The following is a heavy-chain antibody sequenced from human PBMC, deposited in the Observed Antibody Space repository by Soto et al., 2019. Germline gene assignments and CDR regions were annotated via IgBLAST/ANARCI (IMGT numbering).Heavy chain of an antibody. CDR3: ARLAYYDYVWGSYRTSYYFDY. Sequence: PSETLSLTCTVSGGSISSYYWSWIRQPPGKGLEWIGYIYYSGSTNYNPSLKSRVTISVDTSKNQFSLKLSSVTAADTAVYYCARLAYYDYVWGSYRTSYYFDYWGQGTLVTVSS. CDR2: IYYSGST. V-gene: IGHV4-59*08. J-gene: IGHJ4*02. D-gene: IGHD3-16*02. CDR1: GGSISSYY.